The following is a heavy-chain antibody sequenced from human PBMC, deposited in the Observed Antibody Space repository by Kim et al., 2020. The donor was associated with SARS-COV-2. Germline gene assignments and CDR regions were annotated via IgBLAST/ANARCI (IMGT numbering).Heavy chain of an antibody. Sequence: GGSLRLSCAASGFTVSSHYMSWVRQAPGKGLEWVSVIYSGGSTYYADSVKGRFTISRDNSKNTLYLQMNSLRAEDTAVYYCARDIQAAAPPGDYFYGMDVWGQGTTVTVSS. CDR3: ARDIQAAAPPGDYFYGMDV. CDR2: IYSGGST. CDR1: GFTVSSHY. D-gene: IGHD6-13*01. J-gene: IGHJ6*02. V-gene: IGHV3-53*01.